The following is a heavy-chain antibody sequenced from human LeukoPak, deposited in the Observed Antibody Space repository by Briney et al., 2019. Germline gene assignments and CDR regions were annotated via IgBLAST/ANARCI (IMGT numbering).Heavy chain of an antibody. CDR3: ARTRLPAASMDV. CDR1: GYTFTCFY. Sequence: ASVKVSCKASGYTFTCFYMHWVRQAPGQGLEWMGWINPNSGGTKYAQKFQGRVTMTRDTSISTAYMELSRLTSDDTAVYYCARTRLPAASMDVWGQGTTVTVSS. CDR2: INPNSGGT. D-gene: IGHD2-2*01. V-gene: IGHV1-2*02. J-gene: IGHJ6*02.